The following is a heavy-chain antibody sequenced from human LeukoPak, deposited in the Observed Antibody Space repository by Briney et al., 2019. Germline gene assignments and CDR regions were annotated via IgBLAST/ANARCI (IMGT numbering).Heavy chain of an antibody. D-gene: IGHD3-22*01. Sequence: GGSLRLPCAASGFAVSNNYMSWVRQAPGKGLEWVSIIYGGGSTYYADSVNGRFTISRHNSQNTLFLQMNSLRTEDTAVYYCARAYDSSGYWPEYFHHWGQGTLVTVSS. CDR1: GFAVSNNY. CDR3: ARAYDSSGYWPEYFHH. J-gene: IGHJ1*01. V-gene: IGHV3-53*04. CDR2: IYGGGST.